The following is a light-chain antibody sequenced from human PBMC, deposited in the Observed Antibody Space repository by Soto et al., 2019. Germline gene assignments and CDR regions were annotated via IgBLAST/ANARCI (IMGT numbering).Light chain of an antibody. Sequence: EIVLTQSPGTLSLSPGERATLSCRASQSVSSKYFAWYQQKPGQAPRLLIYGASSRATGIPDRFSGSGSGTDFTLTITRLEPEDFAVYYCHQYDRSPRTFGQGTKVEIK. CDR2: GAS. CDR3: HQYDRSPRT. J-gene: IGKJ1*01. CDR1: QSVSSKY. V-gene: IGKV3-20*01.